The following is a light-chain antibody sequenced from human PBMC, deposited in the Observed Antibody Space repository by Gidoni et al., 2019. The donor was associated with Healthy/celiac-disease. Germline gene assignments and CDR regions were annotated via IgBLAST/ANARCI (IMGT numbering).Light chain of an antibody. V-gene: IGKV1-39*01. CDR3: QQSYSTLTWT. Sequence: DIQMTQSPSSLSASVGDRVTITCRASQSISSYLNWYQQKPGKDPKLLIYAASSLQSGVPSRFSGSGSGTDFTRTISSLQPEDFATYYCQQSYSTLTWTFGQGTKVEIK. J-gene: IGKJ1*01. CDR2: AAS. CDR1: QSISSY.